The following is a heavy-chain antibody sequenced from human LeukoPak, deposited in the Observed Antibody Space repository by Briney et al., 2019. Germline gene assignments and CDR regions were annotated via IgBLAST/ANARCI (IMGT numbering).Heavy chain of an antibody. CDR3: ARSYMVGTTTRALDI. J-gene: IGHJ3*02. Sequence: GGSLRLSCVASGFTFSSHSMNWVRQAPGKGLEWVPSISSSSSYIFYADSVKGRFTISRDNARNSVYLQMNSLRAEDTAVYYCARSYMVGTTTRALDIWGQGTMLTVSS. CDR2: ISSSSSYI. V-gene: IGHV3-21*01. D-gene: IGHD1-26*01. CDR1: GFTFSSHS.